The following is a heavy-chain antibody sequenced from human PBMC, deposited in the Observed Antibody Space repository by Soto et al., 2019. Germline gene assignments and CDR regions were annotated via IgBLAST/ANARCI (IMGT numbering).Heavy chain of an antibody. CDR2: ISGSGGGT. D-gene: IGHD2-2*01. CDR3: AKGYCSSTSCHFDY. V-gene: IGHV3-23*01. J-gene: IGHJ4*02. CDR1: GFTFSSYA. Sequence: GSLRLSCAASGFTFSSYAMNWVRQAPGKGLEWVSAISGSGGGTYYADSVKGRFTISRDNSKNTLYLQMNSLRAEDTAVYYCAKGYCSSTSCHFDYWGQGTLVTVSS.